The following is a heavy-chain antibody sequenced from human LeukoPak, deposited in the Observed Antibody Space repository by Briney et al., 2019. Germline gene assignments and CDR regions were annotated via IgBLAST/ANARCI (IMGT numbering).Heavy chain of an antibody. CDR2: ISFDGSNK. CDR3: ARVDYDSSGLDYYYFYGMDV. V-gene: IGHV3-30*14. D-gene: IGHD3-22*01. Sequence: GRSLRLSCAASGFTFSSYAMHWVRQAPGKGLDWVAFISFDGSNKYYADSVKGRFTISRDNSKNTLYLHMNSLRADDTAVYYCARVDYDSSGLDYYYFYGMDVWGQGTTVTVSS. CDR1: GFTFSSYA. J-gene: IGHJ6*02.